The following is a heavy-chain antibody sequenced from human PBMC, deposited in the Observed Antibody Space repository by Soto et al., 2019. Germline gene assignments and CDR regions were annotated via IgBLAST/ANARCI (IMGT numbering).Heavy chain of an antibody. Sequence: PGGSLRLSCAASGFTFSNYAMAWVRQTAGKGLEWVSAISGSGGSTSHYADSVKGRFTISRDNSKNTLYLQMNSLRAEDTAVYYCAKEDWNYYYGMDVWGQGATVTVSS. CDR2: ISGSGGST. V-gene: IGHV3-23*01. CDR1: GFTFSNYA. J-gene: IGHJ6*02. CDR3: AKEDWNYYYGMDV. D-gene: IGHD1-1*01.